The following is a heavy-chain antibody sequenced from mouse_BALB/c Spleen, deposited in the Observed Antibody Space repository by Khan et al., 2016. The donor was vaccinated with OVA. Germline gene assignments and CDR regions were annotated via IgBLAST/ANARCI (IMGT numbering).Heavy chain of an antibody. Sequence: QIQLVQSGPELKKPGETVKISCKASGYTFTNFGMNWVKQAPGKGLKWMGWINTNTGEPTYDEEFKGRFAFSLDTSASTAYLEINNFKNEDTATYFCARDHGSSYGWFADWGQGTLVTVSA. J-gene: IGHJ3*01. D-gene: IGHD1-1*01. CDR3: ARDHGSSYGWFAD. CDR2: INTNTGEP. V-gene: IGHV9-3*02. CDR1: GYTFTNFG.